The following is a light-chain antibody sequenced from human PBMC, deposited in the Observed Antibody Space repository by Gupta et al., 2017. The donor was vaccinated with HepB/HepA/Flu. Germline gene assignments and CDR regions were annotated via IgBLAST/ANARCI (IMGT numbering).Light chain of an antibody. J-gene: IGKJ2*04. CDR2: GAS. CDR1: HTIMKY. Sequence: IQITQSPASLSGSVGDSVTITCRSSHTIMKYLNWYQQKPGQAPKRLIYGASTLQTGVPSRFRGGGSGTDFTLTINKLHPEEFTTYYCQQSDSPPCSFGQGTRLEIK. CDR3: QQSDSPPCS. V-gene: IGKV1-39*01.